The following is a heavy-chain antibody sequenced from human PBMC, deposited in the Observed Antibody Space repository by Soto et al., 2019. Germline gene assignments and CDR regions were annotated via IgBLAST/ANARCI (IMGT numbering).Heavy chain of an antibody. J-gene: IGHJ6*02. CDR3: ARDRVRGVPKSYYGMDV. V-gene: IGHV4-61*01. Sequence: SETLSLTCSVSGGSVSSGSYYWSWIRQPPGKGLEWIGYIYYSGSTNYNPSLKSRVTISVDTSKNQFPLKLSSVTAADTAVYYCARDRVRGVPKSYYGMDVWGQGTTVTVSS. CDR1: GGSVSSGSYY. CDR2: IYYSGST. D-gene: IGHD3-10*01.